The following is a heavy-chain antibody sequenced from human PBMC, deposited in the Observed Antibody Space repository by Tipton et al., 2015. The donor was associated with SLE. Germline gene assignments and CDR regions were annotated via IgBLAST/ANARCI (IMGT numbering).Heavy chain of an antibody. J-gene: IGHJ6*02. V-gene: IGHV4-59*11. D-gene: IGHD3-3*01. CDR3: ARVGVLRSLDV. CDR1: GGSISSHY. Sequence: TLSLTCTVSGGSISSHYWSWIRQPPGKGLEWIGYIYYSGSTNYNPSLKSRVTISVDTSKNQFSLKLSSVTAADTAVYYCARVGVLRSLDVWGQGTTVTVSS. CDR2: IYYSGST.